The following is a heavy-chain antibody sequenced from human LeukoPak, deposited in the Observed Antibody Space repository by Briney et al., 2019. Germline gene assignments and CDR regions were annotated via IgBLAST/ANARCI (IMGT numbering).Heavy chain of an antibody. CDR2: IYYSGST. V-gene: IGHV4-59*01. D-gene: IGHD5-18*01. CDR3: ARTTEGGYTYDYFYYYYMDV. Sequence: KSSETLSLTCTVSGGSISSYYWSWIRQPPGKGLEWIGYIYYSGSTNYNPSLKSRVTISVDTSKYQFSLKLSSVTAADTAVYYCARTTEGGYTYDYFYYYYMDVWGKGTTVTISS. CDR1: GGSISSYY. J-gene: IGHJ6*03.